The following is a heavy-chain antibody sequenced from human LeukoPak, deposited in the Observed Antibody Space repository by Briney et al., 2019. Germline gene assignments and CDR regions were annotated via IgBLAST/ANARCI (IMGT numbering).Heavy chain of an antibody. J-gene: IGHJ5*02. Sequence: PGGSLRLSCAASGFTFSNYEMNWVRQAPGKGLEWVSYISSSGSTIYYADSVKGRFTISRDNAKNSLYLQMNSLRAEDTAVYYCARDTACSSGWDPWGQGTLVTVSS. D-gene: IGHD6-19*01. CDR2: ISSSGSTI. V-gene: IGHV3-48*03. CDR1: GFTFSNYE. CDR3: ARDTACSSGWDP.